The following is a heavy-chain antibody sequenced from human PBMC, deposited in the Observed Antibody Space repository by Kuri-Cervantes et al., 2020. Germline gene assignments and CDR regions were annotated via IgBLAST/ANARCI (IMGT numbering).Heavy chain of an antibody. CDR2: ITISDGIT. CDR3: GKGRISSPYSVLAF. CDR1: GFTFSSYA. V-gene: IGHV3-23*01. J-gene: IGHJ4*02. Sequence: GGSLRLSCAASGFTFSSYAMSWVRQAPGKGLEWVSGITISDGITYYVDSVKGRFTISIDNSKNTLYLQMNTLRAEDTAVYYCGKGRISSPYSVLAFWGQGTLVTVSS. D-gene: IGHD3-22*01.